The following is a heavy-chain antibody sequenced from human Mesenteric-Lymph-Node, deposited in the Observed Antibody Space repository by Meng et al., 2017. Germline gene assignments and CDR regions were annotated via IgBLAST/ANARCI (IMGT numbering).Heavy chain of an antibody. D-gene: IGHD2/OR15-2a*01. J-gene: IGHJ4*02. CDR2: INHSGNF. V-gene: IGHV4-34*01. CDR3: ARERGGMASSTFLPFLDY. CDR1: GGYLGGSY. Sequence: QVQLQQGGAGPFKASETLTLTCAVYGGYLGGSYWSGIRQPPGKGLEWIGEINHSGNFKKKSSLESRVTISVDTSKNEFSLKLKSVTAADTAVYYCARERGGMASSTFLPFLDYWGQGSLVTVSS.